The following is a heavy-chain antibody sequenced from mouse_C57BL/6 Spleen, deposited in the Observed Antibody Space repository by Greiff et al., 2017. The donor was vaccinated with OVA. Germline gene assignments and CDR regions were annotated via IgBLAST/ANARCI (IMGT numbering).Heavy chain of an antibody. Sequence: VQLQESGPELVKPGASVKISCKASGYAFSSSWMNWVKQRPGKGLEWIGRLYPGDGDTNYNGKFKGKATLTADKSSSTAYMQLSSLTSEDSAVYFCARGDPFFDYWGQGTTLTVSS. CDR1: GYAFSSSW. CDR2: LYPGDGDT. J-gene: IGHJ2*01. CDR3: ARGDPFFDY. V-gene: IGHV1-82*01.